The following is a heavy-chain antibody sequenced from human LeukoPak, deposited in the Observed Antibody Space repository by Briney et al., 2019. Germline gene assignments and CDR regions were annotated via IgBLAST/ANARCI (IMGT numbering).Heavy chain of an antibody. CDR1: GGSLSSYY. Sequence: SETLSLTCTVSGGSLSSYYWSWIRHPPGKGLEWIGYIYYSGSPNYYPSRKSRATISVDTSENQFSLRLSSVAAADTAGYYCARDLYQGWFDPWGQGTLVTVSS. D-gene: IGHD2-2*01. V-gene: IGHV4-59*01. J-gene: IGHJ5*02. CDR3: ARDLYQGWFDP. CDR2: IYYSGSP.